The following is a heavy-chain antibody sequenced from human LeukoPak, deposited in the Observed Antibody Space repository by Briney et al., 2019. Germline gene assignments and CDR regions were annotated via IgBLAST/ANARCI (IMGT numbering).Heavy chain of an antibody. D-gene: IGHD6-13*01. Sequence: SETLSLTCTVSGGSISSSSYYWGWIRQPPGKGLEWIGSIYYSGSTYYNPSLKSRVTISVDTSKNQFSLKLNSVTAADTAVYYCARLSSSWILDYWGQGTLVTVSS. V-gene: IGHV4-39*01. CDR3: ARLSSSWILDY. CDR2: IYYSGST. J-gene: IGHJ4*02. CDR1: GGSISSSSYY.